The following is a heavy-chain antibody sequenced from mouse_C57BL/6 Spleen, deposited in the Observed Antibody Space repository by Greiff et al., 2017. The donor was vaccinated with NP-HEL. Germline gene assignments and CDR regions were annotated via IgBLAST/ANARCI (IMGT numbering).Heavy chain of an antibody. CDR3: ARDSSGLRGYFDY. V-gene: IGHV1-52*01. CDR2: IDPSDSET. D-gene: IGHD3-2*02. J-gene: IGHJ2*01. Sequence: QVQLQQSGAELVRPGSSVKLSCKASGYTFTSYWMHWVKQRPIQGLEWIGNIDPSDSETHYNQKFKDKATLTVDKSSSTAYMQLSSLTSEDSAVYYCARDSSGLRGYFDYWGQGTTLTVSS. CDR1: GYTFTSYW.